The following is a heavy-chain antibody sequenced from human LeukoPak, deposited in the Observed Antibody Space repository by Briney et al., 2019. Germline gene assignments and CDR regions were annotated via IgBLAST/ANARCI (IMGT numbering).Heavy chain of an antibody. V-gene: IGHV4-59*01. D-gene: IGHD2-15*01. Sequence: PSETLSLTCAVYGGSFSSYYWSWIRQPPGKGLEWIGYIYYSGSTNYNPSLKSRVTISVDTSKNQFSLKLSSVTAADTAVYYCARTTEGYCRGRSCYSYYYYMDVWGKGTTVTVSS. J-gene: IGHJ6*03. CDR3: ARTTEGYCRGRSCYSYYYYMDV. CDR1: GGSFSSYY. CDR2: IYYSGST.